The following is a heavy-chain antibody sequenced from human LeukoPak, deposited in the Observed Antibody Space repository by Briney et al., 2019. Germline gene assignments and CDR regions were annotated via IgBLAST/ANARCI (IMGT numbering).Heavy chain of an antibody. CDR1: GFTVSTNY. CDR2: IYSGGST. V-gene: IGHV3-66*01. Sequence: PGGSLSLSCAASGFTVSTNYLSWVRQAPGKGLEWVSVIYSGGSTFYADSVKGRFTISGDNYKNTLDLQMNSLRAEDTAVYYCAKVFQHWGQGTLVTVSS. CDR3: AKVFQH. J-gene: IGHJ1*01.